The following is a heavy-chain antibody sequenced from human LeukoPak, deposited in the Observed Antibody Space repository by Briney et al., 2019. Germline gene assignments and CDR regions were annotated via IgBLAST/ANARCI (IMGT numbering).Heavy chain of an antibody. Sequence: ASVKVSCKASGGTFSSYAISWVRQAPGQGLEWMGGIIPIFGTANYAQKFQGRVTITADESTSTAYLELSSLRSEDTAVYYCARDVVYYGSGSPNWFDPWGQGTLVTVSS. D-gene: IGHD3-10*01. CDR3: ARDVVYYGSGSPNWFDP. CDR2: IIPIFGTA. J-gene: IGHJ5*02. CDR1: GGTFSSYA. V-gene: IGHV1-69*01.